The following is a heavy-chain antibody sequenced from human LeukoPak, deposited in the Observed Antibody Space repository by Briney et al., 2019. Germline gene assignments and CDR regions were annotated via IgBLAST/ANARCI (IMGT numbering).Heavy chain of an antibody. J-gene: IGHJ6*02. Sequence: HPGGSLRLSCAASGFTFSSYAMSWVRQAPGKGLEWVSAISGSGGSTYYADSVKGRFTISRDNSKNTLYLQMNSLRAEDTAVYYCAKDSPIVVVPAAPPTTRYGMDVWGQGTTVTVSS. CDR3: AKDSPIVVVPAAPPTTRYGMDV. D-gene: IGHD2-2*01. CDR1: GFTFSSYA. V-gene: IGHV3-23*01. CDR2: ISGSGGST.